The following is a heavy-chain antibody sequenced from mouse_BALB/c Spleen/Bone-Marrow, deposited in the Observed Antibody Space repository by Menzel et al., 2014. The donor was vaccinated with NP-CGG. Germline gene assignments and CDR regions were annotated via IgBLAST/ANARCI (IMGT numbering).Heavy chain of an antibody. CDR2: IDPETGGT. CDR1: GYTFTDYK. CDR3: TIVAY. J-gene: IGHJ3*01. Sequence: VKLQESGAELVRPGTSVTLSCKASGYTFTDYKMHWVKRTPVHGLEWIGLIDPETGGTAYNQKFKGKATLTADKSSSTAYMDLRSLTSEDSAVYYCTIVAYWGQGTLVAVSA. V-gene: IGHV1-15*01.